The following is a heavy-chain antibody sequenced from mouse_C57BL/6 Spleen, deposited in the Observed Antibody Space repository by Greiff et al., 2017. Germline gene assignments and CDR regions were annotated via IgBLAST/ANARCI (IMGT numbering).Heavy chain of an antibody. D-gene: IGHD1-1*01. V-gene: IGHV1-55*01. CDR2: IYPGSGST. CDR3: ARGDYGSSYWYLDV. CDR1: GYTFTSYW. Sequence: QVQLQQPGAELVKPGASVKMSCKASGYTFTSYWITWVKQRPGQGLEWIGDIYPGSGSTNYNEKFKSKATLTVDTSSSTAYMQLSSLTSEDSAVYYCARGDYGSSYWYLDVWGTGTTVTVSS. J-gene: IGHJ1*03.